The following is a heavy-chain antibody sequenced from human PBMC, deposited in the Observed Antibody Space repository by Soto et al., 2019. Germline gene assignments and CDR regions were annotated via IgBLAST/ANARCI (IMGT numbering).Heavy chain of an antibody. Sequence: PGGSLRVSCAISGFSVSSNYLSWVRQAPGKGLEWVSVHYSGGNRYYTDSVKGRFTISRDNSKNTLYLQMNSLRVEDTAIYICAHLAGLSHTDDFWGQGTPVTVSS. CDR2: HYSGGNR. CDR1: GFSVSSNY. V-gene: IGHV3-66*02. J-gene: IGHJ4*02. CDR3: AHLAGLSHTDDF. D-gene: IGHD5-18*01.